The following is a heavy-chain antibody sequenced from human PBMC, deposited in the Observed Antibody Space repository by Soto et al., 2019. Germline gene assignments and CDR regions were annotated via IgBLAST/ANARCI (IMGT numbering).Heavy chain of an antibody. CDR1: GGSFSGYY. CDR2: INHRGST. V-gene: IGHV4-34*01. J-gene: IGHJ5*02. CDR3: ARDSLGIAELGTGRSKNNWFDP. Sequence: QVQLQQWGAGLLKPSETLSVTCAVYGGSFSGYYWSWIRQPRGKGLEWIGEINHRGSTNYNPSLKSRLTISIDTSKNQFSLKLSSVTAADTAIYYCARDSLGIAELGTGRSKNNWFDPWGQGTLVTVSS. D-gene: IGHD6-19*01.